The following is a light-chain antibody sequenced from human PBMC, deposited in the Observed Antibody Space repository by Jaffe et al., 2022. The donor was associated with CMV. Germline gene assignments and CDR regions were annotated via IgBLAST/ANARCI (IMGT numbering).Light chain of an antibody. CDR2: EVS. Sequence: DIVMTQTPLSLSVTPGQPASMSCKSSQSLLHTDGKTYLYWYLQKPGQSPQLLIYEVSRRFSGVPDRFSGSGSGTDFTLKISRVQAEDVGIYHCMQGIHHPATFGQGTKLEIK. V-gene: IGKV2-29*02. CDR1: QSLLHTDGKTY. CDR3: MQGIHHPAT. J-gene: IGKJ2*01.